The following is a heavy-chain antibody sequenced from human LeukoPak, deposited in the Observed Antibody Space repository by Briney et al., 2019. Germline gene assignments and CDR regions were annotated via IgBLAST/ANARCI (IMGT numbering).Heavy chain of an antibody. V-gene: IGHV1-8*01. CDR2: MNPNSGNT. CDR3: ARGPRSSGWYSWFDP. Sequence: GASVKVSCKASGYTFTSYDINWVRQATGQGLEWMGWMNPNSGNTGYAQKFQGRVTMTRNTSISTAYMELSSLRSEDTAVYYCARGPRSSGWYSWFDPWGQGTLVTVSS. CDR1: GYTFTSYD. J-gene: IGHJ5*02. D-gene: IGHD6-19*01.